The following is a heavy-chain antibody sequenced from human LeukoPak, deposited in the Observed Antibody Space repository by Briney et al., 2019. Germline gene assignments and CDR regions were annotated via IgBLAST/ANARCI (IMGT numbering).Heavy chain of an antibody. V-gene: IGHV3-48*02. D-gene: IGHD3-3*01. CDR2: ISSSSSTI. J-gene: IGHJ4*02. CDR3: ARDRKNFWSGYLDY. Sequence: GGSLRLSCAAPGFTFSSYSMNWVRQAPGKGLEWVSYISSSSSTIYYADSVKGRFTISRDNAKNSLYPQMNSLRDEDTAVYYCARDRKNFWSGYLDYWGQGTLVTVSS. CDR1: GFTFSSYS.